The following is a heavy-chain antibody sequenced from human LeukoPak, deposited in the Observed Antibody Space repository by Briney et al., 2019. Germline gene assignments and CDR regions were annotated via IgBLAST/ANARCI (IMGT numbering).Heavy chain of an antibody. CDR3: ARDRGSSFALDY. V-gene: IGHV3-23*01. Sequence: PGGSLRLSCEASGFNFSSYVMSWVRQAPGKGLEWVSSISDTGGHTYNADSVRGRFSISRDNAKNSLYLQMNSLRAEDTAVYYCARDRGSSFALDYWGQGTLVTVSS. D-gene: IGHD6-13*01. CDR1: GFNFSSYV. J-gene: IGHJ4*02. CDR2: ISDTGGHT.